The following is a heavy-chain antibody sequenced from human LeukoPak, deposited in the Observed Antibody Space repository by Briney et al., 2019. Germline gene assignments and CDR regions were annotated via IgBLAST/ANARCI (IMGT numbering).Heavy chain of an antibody. D-gene: IGHD3-10*01. J-gene: IGHJ6*02. CDR1: GGSISSSSYY. Sequence: PSETLSLTCTVSGGSISSSSYYWGWIRQPPGKGLEWIGSIYYSGSTNYNPSLKSRVTISVDTSKNQFSLKLSSVTAADTAVYYCARDRSLERPGQPGYYYYGMDVWGQGTTVTVSS. CDR3: ARDRSLERPGQPGYYYYGMDV. V-gene: IGHV4-39*07. CDR2: IYYSGST.